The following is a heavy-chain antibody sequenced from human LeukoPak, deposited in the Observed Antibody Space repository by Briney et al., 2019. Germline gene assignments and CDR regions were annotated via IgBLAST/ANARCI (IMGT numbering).Heavy chain of an antibody. CDR3: ARLLLEYSSGWYGYMDV. V-gene: IGHV4-34*01. CDR1: GGSFSGYY. Sequence: SETLSLTCAVYGGSFSGYYWSWIRQPPGKGLEWIGEINHSGSTNYNPSLKSRVTISVDTSKNQFSLKLSSVTAADTAVYYCARLLLEYSSGWYGYMDVWGKGTTVTISS. D-gene: IGHD6-19*01. CDR2: INHSGST. J-gene: IGHJ6*03.